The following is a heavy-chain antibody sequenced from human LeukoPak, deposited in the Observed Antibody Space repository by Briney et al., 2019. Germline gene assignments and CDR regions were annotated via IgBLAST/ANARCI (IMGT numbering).Heavy chain of an antibody. V-gene: IGHV4-59*01. CDR2: IYTSGST. CDR3: ARDASNYYDSSGYYDY. Sequence: SETLSLTCTVSGGSISSYYWSWIRQPPGKGLEWIGYIYTSGSTNYNPSLKSRVTVSVDTSKNQFSLKLSSVTAADTAVYYCARDASNYYDSSGYYDYWGQGTLVTVSS. CDR1: GGSISSYY. D-gene: IGHD3-22*01. J-gene: IGHJ4*02.